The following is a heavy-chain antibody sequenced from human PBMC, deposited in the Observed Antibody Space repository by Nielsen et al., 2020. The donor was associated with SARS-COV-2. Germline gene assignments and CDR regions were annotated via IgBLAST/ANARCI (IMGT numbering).Heavy chain of an antibody. CDR2: IKRSGGST. V-gene: IGHV3-23*01. J-gene: IGHJ3*02. Sequence: GESLKISCAASGFTFDNYAMTWVRQAPGKGLEWVSVIKRSGGSTYYADSVKGRFTISRDNSKNTLYLHMNSLRADDTAVYYCAKDRGKYHPDAFDMWGQGTMVTVSS. CDR1: GFTFDNYA. D-gene: IGHD2/OR15-2a*01. CDR3: AKDRGKYHPDAFDM.